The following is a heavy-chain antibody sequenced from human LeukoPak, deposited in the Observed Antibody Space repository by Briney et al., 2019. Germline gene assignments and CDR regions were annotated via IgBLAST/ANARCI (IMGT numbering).Heavy chain of an antibody. CDR2: IYTSGST. CDR1: GGSISSGSYY. J-gene: IGHJ5*02. Sequence: SQTLSLTCTVSGGSISSGSYYWSWIRQPAGKGLEWIGRIYTSGSTNYNPSLTSRVTISVDTSKNQFSLKLSSVTAADTAVYYCARDLTAYSSGWYLGWFDPWGQGTLVTVSS. CDR3: ARDLTAYSSGWYLGWFDP. V-gene: IGHV4-61*02. D-gene: IGHD6-19*01.